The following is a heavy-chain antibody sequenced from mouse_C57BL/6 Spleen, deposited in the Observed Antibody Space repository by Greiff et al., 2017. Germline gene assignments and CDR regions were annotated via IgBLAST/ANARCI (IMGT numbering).Heavy chain of an antibody. CDR3: AREYYGRRAMDY. Sequence: VQGVESGAELARPGASVKMSCKASGYTFTSYTMHWVKQRPGQGLEWIGYINPSSGYTKYNQKFKDKATLTADKSSSTAYMQLSSLTSEDSAVYYCAREYYGRRAMDYWGQGTSVTVSS. CDR1: GYTFTSYT. J-gene: IGHJ4*01. CDR2: INPSSGYT. D-gene: IGHD1-1*01. V-gene: IGHV1-4*01.